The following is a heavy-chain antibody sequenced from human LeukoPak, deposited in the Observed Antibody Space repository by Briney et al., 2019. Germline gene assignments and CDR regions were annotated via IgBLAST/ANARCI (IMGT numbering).Heavy chain of an antibody. Sequence: SETLSLTCAVSGDFFRSYWWGWVRQPPGKGLEWVGRIYATGSTNFNPSLKSRLTMSMDTSTNQFSLKLTSVTAADTAVYFCARQGYTASYYFLDSWSQGILVTVSS. CDR1: GDFFRSYW. V-gene: IGHV4-4*07. D-gene: IGHD1-26*01. CDR2: IYATGST. J-gene: IGHJ4*02. CDR3: ARQGYTASYYFLDS.